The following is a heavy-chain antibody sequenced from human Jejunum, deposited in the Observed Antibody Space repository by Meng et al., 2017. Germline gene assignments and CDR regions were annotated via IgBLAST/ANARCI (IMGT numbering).Heavy chain of an antibody. CDR1: GYTFTSYG. Sequence: QLQLVQSAAEVKNPGASVKVTCKNSGYTFTSYGISWVRQAPGQGIEWMGWISVYNGNTNYAQKLQGRVTMTKDTSTSTAYMELRSLRSDDTAVYFCARDYSGTSYRYSDYWGQGTLVTVSS. J-gene: IGHJ4*02. CDR3: ARDYSGTSYRYSDY. CDR2: ISVYNGNT. V-gene: IGHV1-18*01. D-gene: IGHD1-26*01.